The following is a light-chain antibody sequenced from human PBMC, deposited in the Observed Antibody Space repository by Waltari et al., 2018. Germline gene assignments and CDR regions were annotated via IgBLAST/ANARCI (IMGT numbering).Light chain of an antibody. V-gene: IGKV1-39*01. Sequence: DRQMTQSPSSLSASVGDRVTIACRASQNIGTCLNWYQQTPGRAPKLLIYAASTLQSGVPSRFSGTGSGTDFTLTINNLQPEDFATYFGQQSYSTPPVFAFGPGTKLEMK. CDR1: QNIGTC. CDR2: AAS. CDR3: QQSYSTPPVFA. J-gene: IGKJ3*01.